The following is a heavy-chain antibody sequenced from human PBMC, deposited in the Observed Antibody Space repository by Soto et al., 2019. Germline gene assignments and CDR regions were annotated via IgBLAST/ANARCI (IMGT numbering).Heavy chain of an antibody. D-gene: IGHD5-12*01. Sequence: EVQLLESGGGLVQPGGSLRLSCAASGFSFSSYAMVWVRQAPGKGLEWVSVISARGGSLYLADSVKGWFTISRDNSKNVLSLEMTSLRAEDRATYFCAKASIEYSASVDNWGQGTLVVVSS. V-gene: IGHV3-23*01. CDR3: AKASIEYSASVDN. CDR1: GFSFSSYA. J-gene: IGHJ4*02. CDR2: ISARGGSL.